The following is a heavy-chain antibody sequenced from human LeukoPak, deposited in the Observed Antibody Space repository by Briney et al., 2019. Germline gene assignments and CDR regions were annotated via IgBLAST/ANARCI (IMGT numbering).Heavy chain of an antibody. V-gene: IGHV3-7*03. J-gene: IGHJ4*02. CDR1: GITFSSYW. D-gene: IGHD2-21*02. Sequence: GGSLRLSCAASGITFSSYWMSWVRQAPGKGLEWVANIKKDGSEKYYVDSVKGRFTISRDNAKNSLYLHMQSLRAEDTAVFYCATCGVACYRGIGLLWGQGTLVTVS. CDR3: ATCGVACYRGIGLL. CDR2: IKKDGSEK.